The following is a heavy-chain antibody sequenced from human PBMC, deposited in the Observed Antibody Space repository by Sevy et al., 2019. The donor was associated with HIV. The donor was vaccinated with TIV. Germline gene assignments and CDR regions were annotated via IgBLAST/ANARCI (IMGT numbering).Heavy chain of an antibody. CDR1: GFPFDDYA. J-gene: IGHJ4*02. CDR3: AKEGIAFGGVTGDPFYFDC. D-gene: IGHD3-16*01. CDR2: ISWNSGSI. Sequence: GGSLRLSCAGSGFPFDDYAMHWVRQVPGKGLEGVSGISWNSGSIDYADSVKGRFTISSDNAKKSLYLEMNSLRVEDTALYSCAKEGIAFGGVTGDPFYFDCWGVGTMVTVSS. V-gene: IGHV3-9*01.